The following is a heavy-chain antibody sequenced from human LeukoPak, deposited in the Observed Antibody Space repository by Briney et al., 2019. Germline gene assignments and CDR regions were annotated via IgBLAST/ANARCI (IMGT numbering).Heavy chain of an antibody. D-gene: IGHD3-10*01. Sequence: ASVKVSCKASGYTFTGYYMHWVRQAPGQGLEWMGWINTNTGNPTYAQGFTGRFVFSLDTSASTAYLQISSLKAEDTAVYYCARDGYYGSGSLFQHWGQGTLVTVSS. CDR2: INTNTGNP. CDR1: GYTFTGYY. J-gene: IGHJ1*01. V-gene: IGHV7-4-1*02. CDR3: ARDGYYGSGSLFQH.